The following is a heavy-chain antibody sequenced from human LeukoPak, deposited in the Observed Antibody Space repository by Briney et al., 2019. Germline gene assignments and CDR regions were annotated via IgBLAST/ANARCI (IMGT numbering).Heavy chain of an antibody. CDR1: GGSISSSSYY. CDR2: IFYSGSA. D-gene: IGHD3-22*01. Sequence: PSETLSLTCTVSGGSISSSSYYWGWIRQPPGKGLEWIGSIFYSGSANYNPSLESRVTISVDTSKNQFSLKLSSVTAADTAVYYCARRHYGSLGRDFDYWGRGTLVTVSS. CDR3: ARRHYGSLGRDFDY. J-gene: IGHJ4*02. V-gene: IGHV4-39*01.